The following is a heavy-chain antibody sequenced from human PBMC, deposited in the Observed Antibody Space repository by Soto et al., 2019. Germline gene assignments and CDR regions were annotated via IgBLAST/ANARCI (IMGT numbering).Heavy chain of an antibody. J-gene: IGHJ4*02. D-gene: IGHD3-22*01. CDR1: GFTFSSYW. CDR2: INTDGSST. CDR3: TTDPLITYYYDSSGYPPDY. Sequence: PGGSLRLSCAASGFTFSSYWMHWVRQAPGEGLVWVSRINTDGSSTSYADSVKGRFTISRDNAKNTLYLQMNSLKTEDTAVYYCTTDPLITYYYDSSGYPPDYWGQGTLVTVSS. V-gene: IGHV3-74*01.